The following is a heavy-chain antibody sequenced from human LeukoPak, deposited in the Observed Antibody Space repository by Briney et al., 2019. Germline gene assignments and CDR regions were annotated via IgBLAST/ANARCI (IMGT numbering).Heavy chain of an antibody. CDR2: INPSGDST. CDR1: GYTFTTYY. D-gene: IGHD6-13*01. V-gene: IGHV1-46*01. CDR3: ARDSSRGDYSSIQV. J-gene: IGHJ4*02. Sequence: ASVKVSCKASGYTFTTYYMHWVRQAPGQGLESMGMINPSGDSTNYAQKFQGRVTMTRDTSTSTVYMELSILRSEDTAVYYCARDSSRGDYSSIQVWGQGTLVTVSS.